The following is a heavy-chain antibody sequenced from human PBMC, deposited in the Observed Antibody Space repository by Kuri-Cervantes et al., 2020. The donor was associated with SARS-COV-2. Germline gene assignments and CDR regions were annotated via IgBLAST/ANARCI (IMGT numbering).Heavy chain of an antibody. CDR3: ARDGSDDFWSGHELGMDV. J-gene: IGHJ6*02. V-gene: IGHV3-48*02. Sequence: GESLKISCAASGFTFSSYSMNWVRQAPGKGLEWVSYISSSSSTIYYADSVKGRFTISRDNAKNSPYLQMNSLRDEDTAVYYCARDGSDDFWSGHELGMDVWGQGTTVTDSS. D-gene: IGHD3-3*01. CDR2: ISSSSSTI. CDR1: GFTFSSYS.